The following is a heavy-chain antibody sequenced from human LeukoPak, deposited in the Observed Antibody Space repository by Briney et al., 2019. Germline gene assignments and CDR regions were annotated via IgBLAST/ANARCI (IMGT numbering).Heavy chain of an antibody. CDR1: GFTFSSYG. Sequence: GGSLRLSCAASGFTFSSYGMHWVRQAPGKGLEWVSAISGSGGSTYYADSVKGRFTISRDNSKNTLYLQMNSLRAEDTAVYYCAKPPKIQLWSPLDYWGQGTLVTVSS. CDR2: ISGSGGST. D-gene: IGHD5-18*01. CDR3: AKPPKIQLWSPLDY. J-gene: IGHJ4*02. V-gene: IGHV3-23*01.